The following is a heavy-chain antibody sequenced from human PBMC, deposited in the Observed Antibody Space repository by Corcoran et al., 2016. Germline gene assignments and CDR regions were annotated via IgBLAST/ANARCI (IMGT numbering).Heavy chain of an antibody. CDR2: TYYRSKWYT. Sequence: QVQLQQSGPGLVKPSQTLSVTCVISGDSVSSNSVTWNWIRQSPSRGLEWLGRTYYRSKWYTDYAISVESRITINPDTSKNHFSLHLNSVTPEDTAVYYCARDGTFAIWGQGTMVTVSS. J-gene: IGHJ3*02. V-gene: IGHV6-1*01. CDR1: GDSVSSNSVT. D-gene: IGHD2-15*01. CDR3: ARDGTFAI.